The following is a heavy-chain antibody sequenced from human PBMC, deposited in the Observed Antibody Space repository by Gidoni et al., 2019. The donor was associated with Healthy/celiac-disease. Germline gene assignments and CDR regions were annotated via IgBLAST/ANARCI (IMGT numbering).Heavy chain of an antibody. D-gene: IGHD6-25*01. CDR1: GFTFSSYA. CDR2: ISYDGSNK. V-gene: IGHV3-30-3*01. CDR3: AREYSSAPYDWFDP. Sequence: QVQLVESGGCVVQPGSSLRLSCSASGFTFSSYAMHWVRQAPGKGLEWVAVISYDGSNKYYADSVKGRFTISRDNSKNTLYLKMNSLRAEDTAVYYCAREYSSAPYDWFDPGGQGTLVTVSS. J-gene: IGHJ5*02.